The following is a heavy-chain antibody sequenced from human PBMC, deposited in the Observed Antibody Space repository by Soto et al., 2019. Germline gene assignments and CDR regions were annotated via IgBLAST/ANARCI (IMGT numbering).Heavy chain of an antibody. CDR3: ARGARRAVLRFLEWLLHDAFDI. CDR1: GGSFSGYY. D-gene: IGHD3-3*01. J-gene: IGHJ3*02. CDR2: INHSGST. Sequence: SETLSLTCAVYGGSFSGYYWSWIRQPPGKGLEWIGEINHSGSTNYNPSLKSRVTISVDTSKNQFSLKLSSVTAADTAVYYCARGARRAVLRFLEWLLHDAFDIWGQGTMVTVSS. V-gene: IGHV4-34*01.